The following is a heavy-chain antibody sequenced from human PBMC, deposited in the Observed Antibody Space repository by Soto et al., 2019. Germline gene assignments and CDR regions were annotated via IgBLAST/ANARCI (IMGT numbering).Heavy chain of an antibody. CDR1: GGSITSGGYS. CDR2: IFDSGSA. Sequence: QVQLQESGPGLVKPSQTLSLTCYVSGGSITSGGYSWTWIRHQPGKALQWIGYIFDSGSAYYNPSLKSRLTISVDTDKNLFYLELSSVTAADTAVYYCARGSGYYRNFDSWGQGTLVSVSS. J-gene: IGHJ4*02. V-gene: IGHV4-31*02. CDR3: ARGSGYYRNFDS. D-gene: IGHD3-3*01.